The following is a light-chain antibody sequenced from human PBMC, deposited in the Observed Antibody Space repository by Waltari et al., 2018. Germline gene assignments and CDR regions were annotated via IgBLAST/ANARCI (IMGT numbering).Light chain of an antibody. Sequence: QSALTQPASVSGSPGQSITISCTGTSSDVGSFNLVPWYQQPPNKAPKLMIYQVSKRPSGLSNRFSGSKSGNTASLTISGLQAEDEAEYYCCSYGGSSTFVIFGGGTKLTVL. CDR2: QVS. CDR1: SSDVGSFNL. CDR3: CSYGGSSTFVI. J-gene: IGLJ2*01. V-gene: IGLV2-23*02.